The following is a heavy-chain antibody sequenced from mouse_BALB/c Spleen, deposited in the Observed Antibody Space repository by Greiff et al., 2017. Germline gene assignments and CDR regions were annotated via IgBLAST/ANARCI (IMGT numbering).Heavy chain of an antibody. V-gene: IGHV2-6-7*02. CDR2: IWGDGST. J-gene: IGHJ4*01. Sequence: VQLQESGPGLVAPSQSLSITCTVSGFSLTGYGVNWVRQPPGKGLEWLGMIWGDGSTDYNSALKSRLSISKDNSKSQVFLKMNSLQTDDTARYYCARVYYYGSSYHAMDYWGQGTSVTVSS. D-gene: IGHD1-1*01. CDR3: ARVYYYGSSYHAMDY. CDR1: GFSLTGYG.